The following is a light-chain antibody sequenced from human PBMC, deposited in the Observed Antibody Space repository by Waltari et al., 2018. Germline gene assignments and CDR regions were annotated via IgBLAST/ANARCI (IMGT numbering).Light chain of an antibody. CDR1: SSDVGNYNL. V-gene: IGLV2-23*02. CDR2: EVS. J-gene: IGLJ1*01. Sequence: QSALTQPASVSGSPGQSITISCTGTSSDVGNYNLVSWYQQPPGKAPKLMIYEVSKRPSRVCNRCSGSMSGNTASLTISGLQAEDEADCYCCSCVGSGSSYVFGTGTKVTVL. CDR3: CSCVGSGSSYV.